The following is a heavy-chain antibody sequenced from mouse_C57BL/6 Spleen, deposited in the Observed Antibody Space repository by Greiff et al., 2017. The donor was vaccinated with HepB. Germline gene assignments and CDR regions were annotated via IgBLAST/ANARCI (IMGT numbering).Heavy chain of an antibody. CDR2: IDPSDSYT. Sequence: QVQLQQPGAELVKPGASVKLSCKASGYTFTSYWMQWVKQRPGQGLEWIGEIDPSDSYTNYNQKFKGKATLTVDTSSSTAYMQLSSLTSEDSAVYYCASPIYYGNLAWFAYWGQGTLVTGSA. CDR1: GYTFTSYW. J-gene: IGHJ3*01. V-gene: IGHV1-50*01. CDR3: ASPIYYGNLAWFAY. D-gene: IGHD2-1*01.